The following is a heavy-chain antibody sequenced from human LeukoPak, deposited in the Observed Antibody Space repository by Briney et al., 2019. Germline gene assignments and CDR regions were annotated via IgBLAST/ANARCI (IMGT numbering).Heavy chain of an antibody. V-gene: IGHV7-4-1*02. CDR2: INTNTGNP. Sequence: GASVKVSCKASGYTFTSYYMHWVRQAPGQGLEWMGWINTNTGNPTYAQGFTGRFVFSLDTSVSTAYLQISSLKAEDTAVYYCARDSSGDALDIWGQGTMVTVSS. J-gene: IGHJ3*02. CDR1: GYTFTSYY. D-gene: IGHD6-19*01. CDR3: ARDSSGDALDI.